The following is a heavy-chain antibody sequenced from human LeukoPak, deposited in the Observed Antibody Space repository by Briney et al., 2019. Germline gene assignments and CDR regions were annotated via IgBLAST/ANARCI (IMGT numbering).Heavy chain of an antibody. CDR3: ARGVSGGYCSGGSCYGYDY. CDR2: ISSSSSTI. J-gene: IGHJ4*02. CDR1: GFTFSSYS. D-gene: IGHD2-15*01. V-gene: IGHV3-48*01. Sequence: GGSLRLSCAASGFTFSSYSMNWVRQAPGKGLEWVSYISSSSSTIYYADSVKGRFTISRDNAKNSLYLQMNSLRAEDTAVYYCARGVSGGYCSGGSCYGYDYWGQGTLVTVSS.